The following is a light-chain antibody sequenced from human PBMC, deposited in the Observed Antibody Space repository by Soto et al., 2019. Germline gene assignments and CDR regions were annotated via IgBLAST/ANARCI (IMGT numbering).Light chain of an antibody. Sequence: SYELTQPPSVSVAPGTTATITCGGNNIGTKSVHWYQQRSGQAPVLVISYDSGRPSGIPGRSSGSNSGNTASLTISRVEAGDEADYYCQLWDAISDDVVFGGGTKLTVL. J-gene: IGLJ2*01. CDR2: YDS. V-gene: IGLV3-21*04. CDR3: QLWDAISDDVV. CDR1: NIGTKS.